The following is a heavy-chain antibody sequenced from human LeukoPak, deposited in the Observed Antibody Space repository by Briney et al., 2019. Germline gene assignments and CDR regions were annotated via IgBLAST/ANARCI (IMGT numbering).Heavy chain of an antibody. V-gene: IGHV3-33*06. D-gene: IGHD1-26*01. CDR2: IWYDGSNK. CDR1: GFTFSSYG. J-gene: IGHJ4*02. Sequence: GGSLRLSCAASGFTFSSYGIHWVRQAPGKGLEWVAVIWYDGSNKYYAGAVKGRFTISRDNSKNALYLQMNSLRAEDTAVYYCAKDLYSGSYTSDYWGQGTLVTVSS. CDR3: AKDLYSGSYTSDY.